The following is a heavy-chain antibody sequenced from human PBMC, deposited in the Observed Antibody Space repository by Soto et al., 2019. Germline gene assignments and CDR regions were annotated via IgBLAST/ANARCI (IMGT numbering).Heavy chain of an antibody. J-gene: IGHJ6*02. CDR1: GYTFTSYD. CDR2: MNPNSGNT. Sequence: ASVKVSCKASGYTFTSYDINWVRQATGQGLEWMGWMNPNSGNTGYAQKFQGRVTMTRNTSISTAYMELSSLRAEDTAVYYCARDRPIVVVPGAQTPIDYYYYGMDVWGQGTTVTVSS. D-gene: IGHD2-2*01. CDR3: ARDRPIVVVPGAQTPIDYYYYGMDV. V-gene: IGHV1-8*01.